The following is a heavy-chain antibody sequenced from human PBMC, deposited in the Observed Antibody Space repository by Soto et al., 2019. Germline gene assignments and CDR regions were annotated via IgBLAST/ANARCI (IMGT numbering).Heavy chain of an antibody. Sequence: SETLSLTCAVSGGSISSSNWWSWVRQPPGKGLEWIGEIYHSGSTNYNPSLKSRVTISVDKSKNQFSLKLSSVTAADTAVYYCARVQSNGWYMDRQVDYWGQGTLVTVSS. V-gene: IGHV4-4*02. CDR2: IYHSGST. J-gene: IGHJ4*02. CDR3: ARVQSNGWYMDRQVDY. D-gene: IGHD6-19*01. CDR1: GGSISSSNW.